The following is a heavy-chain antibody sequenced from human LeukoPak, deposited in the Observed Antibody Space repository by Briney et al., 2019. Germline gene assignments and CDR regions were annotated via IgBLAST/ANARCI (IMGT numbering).Heavy chain of an antibody. J-gene: IGHJ6*03. Sequence: GASVKVSCKASGGTFSSYAISWVRQAPGQGLEWMGWINPNSGGTNYAQKFQGRVTMTRDTSISTAYMELSRLRSDDTAVYYCARDWWLGTDGRYYMDVWGKGTTVTVSS. CDR3: ARDWWLGTDGRYYMDV. V-gene: IGHV1-2*02. CDR1: GGTFSSYA. D-gene: IGHD6-19*01. CDR2: INPNSGGT.